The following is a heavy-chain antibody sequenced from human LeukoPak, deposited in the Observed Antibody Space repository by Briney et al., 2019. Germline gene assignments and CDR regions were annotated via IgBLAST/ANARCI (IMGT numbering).Heavy chain of an antibody. D-gene: IGHD1-26*01. Sequence: SETLSLTCTVSGASITSYYWTWIRQPPGKGLEWIGYIYSSAHTDVNPSLKSRVTISVDASKSQVSLKQFSVTASDTALYYCARSAFVGGVGPTSWYFDLWGRGTLVTVSS. CDR1: GASITSYY. CDR2: IYSSAHT. CDR3: ARSAFVGGVGPTSWYFDL. J-gene: IGHJ2*01. V-gene: IGHV4-4*09.